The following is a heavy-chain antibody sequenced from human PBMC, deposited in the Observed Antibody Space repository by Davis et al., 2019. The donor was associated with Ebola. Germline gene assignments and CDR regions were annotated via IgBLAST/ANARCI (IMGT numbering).Heavy chain of an antibody. V-gene: IGHV3-21*04. CDR2: ITSNGYI. D-gene: IGHD3-3*01. J-gene: IGHJ4*02. CDR1: AFTFSTYT. Sequence: GESLKISCAASAFTFSTYTMNWVRQAPGKGLEWVSSITSNGYIYYADSVKGRFTISRDNAKNSLYLQMNSLRAEDTAVYYCARARTSIFGVAHYDYWGQGTLVTVSS. CDR3: ARARTSIFGVAHYDY.